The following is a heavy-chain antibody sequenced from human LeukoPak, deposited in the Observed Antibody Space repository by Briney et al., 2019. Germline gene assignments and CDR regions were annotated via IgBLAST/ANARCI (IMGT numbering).Heavy chain of an antibody. D-gene: IGHD3-10*01. CDR3: ARESHLWFGELWGAFDI. V-gene: IGHV3-64*01. CDR1: GFTFSSYA. J-gene: IGHJ3*02. CDR2: ISSNGGST. Sequence: GGSLRLSCAASGFTFSSYAMHWVRQAPGKGLEYVSAISSNGGSTYYANSVKGRFTISRDNSKNTLYLQMGGLRAEDMAVYYCARESHLWFGELWGAFDIWGQGTMVTVS.